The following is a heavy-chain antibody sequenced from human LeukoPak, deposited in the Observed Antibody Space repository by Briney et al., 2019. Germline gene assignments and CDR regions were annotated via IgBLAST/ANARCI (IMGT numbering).Heavy chain of an antibody. D-gene: IGHD3-9*01. Sequence: GGSLRLSCAASGFTFSNYVMSWVRQAPGKGLEWVSYINRNGEMIFYPDFVKGRFTISRDNAKNSLYLQMNSLRDEDTAVYYCARDNDWAFHYWGQGTLVTVSS. J-gene: IGHJ4*02. V-gene: IGHV3-48*02. CDR1: GFTFSNYV. CDR2: INRNGEMI. CDR3: ARDNDWAFHY.